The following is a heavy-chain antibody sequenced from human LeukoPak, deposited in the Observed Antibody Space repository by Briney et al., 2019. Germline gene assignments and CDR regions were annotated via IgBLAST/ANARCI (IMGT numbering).Heavy chain of an antibody. CDR2: IRYDGSNT. CDR3: ANPTTVTPGDY. Sequence: TGGSLRLSCAASGFIFSNYGLHWVRQAPGKGLEWMAFIRYDGSNTYYADSVKGRFTISRGNSKNTLYLQMNSLRAEDTAVYYCANPTTVTPGDYWGQGTLVTVSS. D-gene: IGHD4-17*01. V-gene: IGHV3-30*02. J-gene: IGHJ4*02. CDR1: GFIFSNYG.